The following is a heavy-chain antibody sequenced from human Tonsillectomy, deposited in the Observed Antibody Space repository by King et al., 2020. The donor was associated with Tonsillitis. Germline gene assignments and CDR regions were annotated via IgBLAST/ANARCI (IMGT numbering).Heavy chain of an antibody. J-gene: IGHJ4*02. CDR1: GFTFISYA. V-gene: IGHV3-30-3*01. CDR2: ISYDGSNK. Sequence: HVQLVESGGGVVQPGRSLRLSCAASGFTFISYAMHWVRQAPGKGLEWVAVISYDGSNKYYADSVKGRFTISRDNSKNTLYLQMNSLRAEDTAVYSCARDRAGTADFWGQGTLVTVSS. D-gene: IGHD3-10*01. CDR3: ARDRAGTADF.